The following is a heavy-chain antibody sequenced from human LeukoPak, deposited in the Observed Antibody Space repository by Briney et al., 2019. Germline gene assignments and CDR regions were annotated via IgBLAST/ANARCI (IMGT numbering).Heavy chain of an antibody. V-gene: IGHV3-7*01. CDR1: GFTFSSYW. Sequence: PGGSLRLSCAASGFTFSSYWMSWVRQAPGKGLEWVANIKQDGSEKYYVDSVKGRFTISRDNAKNSLYLQTNSLRAEDTAVYYCARDMATVTTSPSDYWGQGTLVTVSS. J-gene: IGHJ4*02. CDR3: ARDMATVTTSPSDY. CDR2: IKQDGSEK. D-gene: IGHD4-17*01.